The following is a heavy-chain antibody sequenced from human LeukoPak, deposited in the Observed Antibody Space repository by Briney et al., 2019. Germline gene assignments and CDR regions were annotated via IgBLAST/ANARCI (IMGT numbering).Heavy chain of an antibody. V-gene: IGHV1-18*01. CDR3: ARGFGGDGLGDWLLYSSDGFDP. CDR2: ISAYNGNT. Sequence: ASVKVSCKASGYTFTGYGISWVRQAPGQGLEWMGWISAYNGNTNYAQKLQGRVTMTTDTSTSTAYMELRSLRSDDTAVYYCARGFGGDGLGDWLLYSSDGFDPWGQGTLVTVSS. J-gene: IGHJ5*02. D-gene: IGHD3-9*01. CDR1: GYTFTGYG.